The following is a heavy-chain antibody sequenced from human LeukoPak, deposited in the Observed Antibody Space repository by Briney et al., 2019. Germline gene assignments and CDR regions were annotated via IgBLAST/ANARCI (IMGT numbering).Heavy chain of an antibody. CDR1: GGSFSGYY. J-gene: IGHJ4*02. D-gene: IGHD3-22*01. CDR3: ARMYYDSSGYYFRDFDY. CDR2: INHSGST. Sequence: MSSETLSLTCAVYGGSFSGYYWSWIRQPPGKGLEWIGEINHSGSTNYNPSLKSRVTISVDTSKNQFSLKLSSVTAADTAVYYCARMYYDSSGYYFRDFDYWGQGTLVTVSS. V-gene: IGHV4-34*01.